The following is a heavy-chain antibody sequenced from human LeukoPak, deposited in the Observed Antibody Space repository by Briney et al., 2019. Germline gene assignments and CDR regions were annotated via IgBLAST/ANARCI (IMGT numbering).Heavy chain of an antibody. Sequence: ASVKVSCKASGYTFTGYYMHWVRQAPGQGLEWMGWINPNSGGTNYAQKFQGRVTMTRNTSISTAYMELSSPRSEDTAVYYCARGRDGDYVLAFAWEYYFDYWGQGTLVTVSS. J-gene: IGHJ4*02. CDR1: GYTFTGYY. CDR3: ARGRDGDYVLAFAWEYYFDY. V-gene: IGHV1-2*02. D-gene: IGHD4-17*01. CDR2: INPNSGGT.